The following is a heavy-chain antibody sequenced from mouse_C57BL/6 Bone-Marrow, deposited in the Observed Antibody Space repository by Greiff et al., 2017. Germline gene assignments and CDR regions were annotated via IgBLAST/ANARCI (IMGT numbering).Heavy chain of an antibody. CDR3: ARVITTVVAYLYWYFDV. Sequence: EVKLQESGPELVKPGASVKIPCKASGYTFTDYNMDWVKQSHGKSLEWIGDINPNNGGTIYNQKFKGKATLTVDKSSSTAYMELSSLTSEDTAVYYCARVITTVVAYLYWYFDVWGTGTTVTVSS. D-gene: IGHD1-1*01. J-gene: IGHJ1*03. CDR1: GYTFTDYN. V-gene: IGHV1-18*01. CDR2: INPNNGGT.